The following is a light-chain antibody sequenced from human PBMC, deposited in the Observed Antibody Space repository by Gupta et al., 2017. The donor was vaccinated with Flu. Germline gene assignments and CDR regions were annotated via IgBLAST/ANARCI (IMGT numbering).Light chain of an antibody. J-gene: IGKJ5*01. CDR1: QGIGTW. Sequence: SPSSVSASVGDRVTITCRASQGIGTWLAWYQQKPGKAPNLLVYGASSLQGGVPSRFSGSGSGTDFTLTISSLQPEDSATYYCQQATSIPLTFGQGTRLEIK. CDR2: GAS. CDR3: QQATSIPLT. V-gene: IGKV1-12*01.